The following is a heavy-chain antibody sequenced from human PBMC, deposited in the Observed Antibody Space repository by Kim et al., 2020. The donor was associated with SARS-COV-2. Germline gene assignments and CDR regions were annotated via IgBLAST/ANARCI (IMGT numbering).Heavy chain of an antibody. V-gene: IGHV1-18*01. CDR3: ARSGIVATGL. CDR2: GDT. J-gene: IGHJ4*02. Sequence: GDTNYAQKFQGRITMTTDTSTSTAYMELRNLRSDDTAVYYCARSGIVATGLWGQGTLVTVSS. D-gene: IGHD6-13*01.